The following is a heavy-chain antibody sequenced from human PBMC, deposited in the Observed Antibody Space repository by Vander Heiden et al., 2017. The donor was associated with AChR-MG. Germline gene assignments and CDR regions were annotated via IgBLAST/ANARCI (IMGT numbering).Heavy chain of an antibody. Sequence: QVQLQQSGPGLVKPSQTLALPCPIPGDSVPSHSAAWNWIRQSPSRGLEWLGRTYYRSKWYNDYAVSVKSRITINPDTSKNQFSLQLNSVTPEDTAVYYCARGSSYGFGRWFDPWGQGTLVTVSS. CDR2: TYYRSKWYN. CDR1: GDSVPSHSAA. V-gene: IGHV6-1*01. D-gene: IGHD5-18*01. J-gene: IGHJ5*02. CDR3: ARGSSYGFGRWFDP.